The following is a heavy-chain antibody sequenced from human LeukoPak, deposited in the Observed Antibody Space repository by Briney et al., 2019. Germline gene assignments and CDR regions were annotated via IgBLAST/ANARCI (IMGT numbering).Heavy chain of an antibody. D-gene: IGHD3-16*01. CDR1: GYTFTAYY. J-gene: IGHJ4*02. CDR3: SRDVWGVGAPRLDY. CDR2: INPNSGDT. Sequence: ASVKVSCKASGYTFTAYYIHWVRQAPGQGLEWMGWINPNSGDTNSAQKFQGRVTMTRDTSISTAYMELSSLKSDDTAVYYCSRDVWGVGAPRLDYWGQGTLVTVSS. V-gene: IGHV1-2*02.